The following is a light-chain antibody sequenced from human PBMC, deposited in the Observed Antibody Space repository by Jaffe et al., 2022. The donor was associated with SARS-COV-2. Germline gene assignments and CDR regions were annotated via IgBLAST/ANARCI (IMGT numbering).Light chain of an antibody. V-gene: IGKV3-20*01. CDR2: GAS. CDR3: QQYGSSRGAS. J-gene: IGKJ3*01. CDR1: QSVSNNY. Sequence: EIVLTQSPGTLSLSPGERATLSCRASQSVSNNYLAWYQQKPGQAPRLLIYGASSRATGIPDRFSGSGSGTDFTLTISRLEPEDFAVYYCQQYGSSRGASFGPGTKVDIK.